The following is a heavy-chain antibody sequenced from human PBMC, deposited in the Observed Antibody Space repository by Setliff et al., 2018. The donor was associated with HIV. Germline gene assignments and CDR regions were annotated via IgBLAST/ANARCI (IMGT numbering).Heavy chain of an antibody. CDR1: DYTFTTYW. V-gene: IGHV5-51*01. J-gene: IGHJ3*01. CDR2: IYPDDSDI. Sequence: GESLKISCKALDYTFTTYWIAWVRQMPGEGLEWMGIIYPDDSDIRYNPSFQNQVTISADKSIATAYLQLNNLKASDTATYYCARRDGRSMNAFQIWGPGTMVTVSS. CDR3: ARRDGRSMNAFQI. D-gene: IGHD2-21*01.